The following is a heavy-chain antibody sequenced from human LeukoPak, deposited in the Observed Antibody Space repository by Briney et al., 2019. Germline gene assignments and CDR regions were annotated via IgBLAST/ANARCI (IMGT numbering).Heavy chain of an antibody. D-gene: IGHD3-16*01. Sequence: SETLSLTCTVSGGSISSGSYYWSWIRQPAGRGLEWIGRIYTSGSTNYNPSLKSRVTISVDTSKNQFSLKLSSVTAADTAVYYCATGGYLTLFDYWGQGTLVTVSS. J-gene: IGHJ4*02. CDR1: GGSISSGSYY. V-gene: IGHV4-61*02. CDR3: ATGGYLTLFDY. CDR2: IYTSGST.